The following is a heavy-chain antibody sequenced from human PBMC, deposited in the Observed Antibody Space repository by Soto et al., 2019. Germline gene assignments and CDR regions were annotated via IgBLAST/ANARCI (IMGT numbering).Heavy chain of an antibody. Sequence: ASETLSLTCTVSDGSITSGDYYWSWIRQPPGKGLEWIGYIYYSGSTYHNPSLKSRVTISVDTSKNQFSLKLSSVTAADTAMYYCARALIQLWPHYYYGMDVWGQGTTVTVSS. CDR3: ARALIQLWPHYYYGMDV. J-gene: IGHJ6*02. CDR2: IYYSGST. D-gene: IGHD5-18*01. CDR1: DGSITSGDYY. V-gene: IGHV4-30-4*01.